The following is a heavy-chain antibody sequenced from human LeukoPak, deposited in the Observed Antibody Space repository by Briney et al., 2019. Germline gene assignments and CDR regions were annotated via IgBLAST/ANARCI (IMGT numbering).Heavy chain of an antibody. CDR3: ARAYYYGSGSYFSD. CDR2: INPNSGGT. J-gene: IGHJ6*04. V-gene: IGHV1-2*02. D-gene: IGHD3-10*01. Sequence: GASVKVSCKASGYNFTGYYMHRVRQAPGQGLEWMGWINPNSGGTNYAQKFQGRVTMTRDTSISTAYMELSRLRSDDTAVYYCARAYYYGSGSYFSDWGNGTTVTISS. CDR1: GYNFTGYY.